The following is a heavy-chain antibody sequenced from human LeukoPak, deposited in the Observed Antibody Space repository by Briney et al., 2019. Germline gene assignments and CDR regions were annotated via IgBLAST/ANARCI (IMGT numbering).Heavy chain of an antibody. CDR1: GFTFSSYR. D-gene: IGHD6-19*01. V-gene: IGHV3-21*01. CDR2: ISSSSSYI. Sequence: GGSLRLSCAAAGFTFSSYRMNWVRQAPGKGLEWVSSISSSSSYIYYADSVKGRFTISRDNAKNSLYLQMNSLRAEDTAVYYCARSSGWGDAFDIWGQGTMVTVSS. CDR3: ARSSGWGDAFDI. J-gene: IGHJ3*02.